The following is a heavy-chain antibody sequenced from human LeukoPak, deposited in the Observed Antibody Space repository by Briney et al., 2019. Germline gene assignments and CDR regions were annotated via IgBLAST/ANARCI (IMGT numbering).Heavy chain of an antibody. D-gene: IGHD2-8*01. V-gene: IGHV4-4*02. CDR1: GGSISNTNW. CDR2: ISLTGLT. Sequence: PSETLPLTCGVSGGSISNTNWWSWVRHPPGQGLEWIGEISLTGLTHYNPSLESRVTVSLDKSKNQLSLNLTSVTAADTAVYYCSRENGAFSPFGYWGQGTLVTVLS. CDR3: SRENGAFSPFGY. J-gene: IGHJ4*02.